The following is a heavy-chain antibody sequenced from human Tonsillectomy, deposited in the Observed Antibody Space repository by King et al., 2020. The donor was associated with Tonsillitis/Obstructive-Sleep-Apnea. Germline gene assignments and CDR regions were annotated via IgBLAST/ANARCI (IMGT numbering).Heavy chain of an antibody. CDR1: GGTFSSYA. V-gene: IGHV1-69*10. CDR3: ARGGTVVIPYWYFDL. CDR2: IIPILGIA. D-gene: IGHD4-23*01. Sequence: VQLVESGAEVKKPGSSVKVSCKASGGTFSSYAISWVRQAPGQGLEWMGGIIPILGIANYAQKFQGRVTITADKSTSTAYMELSSLRSEDTAVYYCARGGTVVIPYWYFDLWGRGTLVTVSS. J-gene: IGHJ2*01.